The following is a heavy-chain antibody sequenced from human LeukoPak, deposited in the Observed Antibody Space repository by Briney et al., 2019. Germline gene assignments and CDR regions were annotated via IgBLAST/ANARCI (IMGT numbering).Heavy chain of an antibody. V-gene: IGHV3-11*04. CDR2: ISSSGSTI. J-gene: IGHJ4*02. CDR1: GFTFSDYY. D-gene: IGHD1-26*01. Sequence: GGSLSLSCAASGFTFSDYYMSWIRQAPGKGLEWVSYISSSGSTIYYADSVKGRFTISRDNAKNSLYLQMNSLRAEDTAVYYCAREVQWELLGSFDYWGQGTLVTVSS. CDR3: AREVQWELLGSFDY.